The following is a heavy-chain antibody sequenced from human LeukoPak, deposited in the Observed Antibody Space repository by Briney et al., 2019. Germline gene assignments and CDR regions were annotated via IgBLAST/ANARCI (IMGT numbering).Heavy chain of an antibody. V-gene: IGHV4-39*07. J-gene: IGHJ2*01. Sequence: PSESLSLTCTVSGGSISSSSYYWGWIRQPPGKGLEWIGEINHSGSTNYNPSLKSRVTISVDASKNQFSLKLSSVTAADTAVYYCARGDRKVAAKWNYWYSDLWGRGTLVTVSS. CDR2: INHSGST. CDR1: GGSISSSSYY. CDR3: ARGDRKVAAKWNYWYSDL. D-gene: IGHD2-15*01.